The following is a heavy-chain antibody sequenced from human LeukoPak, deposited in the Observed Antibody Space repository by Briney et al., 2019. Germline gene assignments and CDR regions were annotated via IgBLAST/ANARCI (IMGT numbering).Heavy chain of an antibody. CDR3: ATAGGIIECFDF. V-gene: IGHV1-46*01. Sequence: ASVNVSCKASGYTFTSKYIHWVRQAPGQGLDWMGMIIPGGGSTTYAQKFRDRVTMTRGASTSTVYMELSGLRSEDTALYYCATAGGIIECFDFWGRGTLVTVSS. CDR2: IIPGGGST. J-gene: IGHJ2*01. CDR1: GYTFTSKY. D-gene: IGHD3-16*02.